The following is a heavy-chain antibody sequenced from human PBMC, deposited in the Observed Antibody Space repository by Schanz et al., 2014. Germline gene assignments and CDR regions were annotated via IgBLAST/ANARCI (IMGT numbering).Heavy chain of an antibody. D-gene: IGHD3-3*01. Sequence: QVQLVQSGADVKKPGASVKVSCKASEYTFTRHYMHWVRQAPGQGLEWMGRISPSSGGTNYAQNFQGRVTMTKDTSINTVYMELSTLTSDDTAVYYCARESVSRTRLFDPWGQGTLVTVSS. V-gene: IGHV1-2*06. CDR2: ISPSSGGT. CDR3: ARESVSRTRLFDP. CDR1: EYTFTRHY. J-gene: IGHJ5*02.